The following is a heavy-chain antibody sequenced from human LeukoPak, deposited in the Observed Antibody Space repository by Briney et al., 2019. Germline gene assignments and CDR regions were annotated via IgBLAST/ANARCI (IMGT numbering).Heavy chain of an antibody. D-gene: IGHD2-2*01. J-gene: IGHJ4*02. Sequence: PGGSLRLSCAASGFTFSSYSMNWVRQAPGKGLEWVSSISSSSSYIYYADSVKGRFTISRDNAKNSLYLQMNSLRAEDTAVYYCARGSLYCSSTSCYVFDYWGQGTLVTVSS. V-gene: IGHV3-21*01. CDR2: ISSSSSYI. CDR3: ARGSLYCSSTSCYVFDY. CDR1: GFTFSSYS.